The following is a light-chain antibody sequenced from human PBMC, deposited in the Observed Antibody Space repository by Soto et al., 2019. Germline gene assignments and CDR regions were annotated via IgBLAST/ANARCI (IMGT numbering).Light chain of an antibody. J-gene: IGLJ1*01. CDR2: DND. Sequence: QSVLTQPPAVSAAPGQMVSISCSGSSSNIGNNYVSWYQQLPGTAPKLLIYDNDKRPSGIPDRFSGSKSGTSATLGITGLQTGDEADYCCGTWDNSLNAYVFGAGTKVTVL. V-gene: IGLV1-51*01. CDR3: GTWDNSLNAYV. CDR1: SSNIGNNY.